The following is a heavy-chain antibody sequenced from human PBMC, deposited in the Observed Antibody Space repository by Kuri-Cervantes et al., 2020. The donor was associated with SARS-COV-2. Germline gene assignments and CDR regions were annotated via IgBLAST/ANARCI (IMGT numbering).Heavy chain of an antibody. V-gene: IGHV4-61*09. CDR3: ARGAYYDFWSGYTKPINDAFDI. Sequence: LRLSCTVSGGSISSGSYYWSWIRQPAGKGLEWIGHIYTSGSTNYNPFLKSRVTISVDTSKNQFSLKLSSVTAADTAVYYCARGAYYDFWSGYTKPINDAFDIWGQGTMVTVSS. J-gene: IGHJ3*02. CDR1: GGSISSGSYY. CDR2: IYTSGST. D-gene: IGHD3-3*01.